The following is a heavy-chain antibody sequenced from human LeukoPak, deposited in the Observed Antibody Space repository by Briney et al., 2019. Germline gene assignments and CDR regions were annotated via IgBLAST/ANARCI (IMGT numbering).Heavy chain of an antibody. Sequence: PGGSLRLSCAASGFTFSSYSMNWVRQAPGKGLEWVSYITTTDRTTYYADSVKGRFTISRDNAKNSLYLQINSLRAEDTAIYYCARRGYSDSSGYDYWGQGTLVTVSS. CDR1: GFTFSSYS. CDR2: ITTTDRTT. D-gene: IGHD3-22*01. J-gene: IGHJ4*02. CDR3: ARRGYSDSSGYDY. V-gene: IGHV3-48*04.